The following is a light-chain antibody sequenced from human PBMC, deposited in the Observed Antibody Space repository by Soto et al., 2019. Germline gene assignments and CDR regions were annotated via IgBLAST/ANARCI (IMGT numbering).Light chain of an antibody. V-gene: IGKV3-20*01. J-gene: IGKJ1*01. CDR2: GAS. Sequence: EIVLTQSPGTLSLSPGERATLSCRASQSVSSNYLAWYQQKRSQAPRLLISGASSRATGIPDRFSGSGSGTDFTLTISRLEPEDFAVYYCQQYGSSPGTFGQGTKVEIK. CDR3: QQYGSSPGT. CDR1: QSVSSNY.